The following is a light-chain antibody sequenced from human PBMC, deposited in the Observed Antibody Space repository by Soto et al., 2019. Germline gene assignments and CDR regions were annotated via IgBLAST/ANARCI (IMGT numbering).Light chain of an antibody. J-gene: IGKJ1*01. Sequence: EIVLTQSPGTLSLSPGERATLSCRASQSVSSSYLAWYHQKRGQAPRLLIYGASSRATGIPDRFSASGSGTDFSLTISGLEPEDFAVYHCQHYGSSPWTFGQGTRVEIK. CDR3: QHYGSSPWT. CDR2: GAS. V-gene: IGKV3-20*01. CDR1: QSVSSSY.